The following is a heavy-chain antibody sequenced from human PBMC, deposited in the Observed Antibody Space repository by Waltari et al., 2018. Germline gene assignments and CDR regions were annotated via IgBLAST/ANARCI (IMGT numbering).Heavy chain of an antibody. J-gene: IGHJ4*02. CDR1: GFPFSSYG. V-gene: IGHV3-30*02. CDR3: AKAGCTSCYNPLVDY. D-gene: IGHD2-2*02. Sequence: QVQLVESGGGVVQPRGSLRLSCAASGFPFSSYGMPCVRQAPGKGLEWVAFIRSDGSNKYYADSVKGRFTISRDNSKNTLYLQMNSLRTEDAAVYYCAKAGCTSCYNPLVDYWGQGTLVTVSP. CDR2: IRSDGSNK.